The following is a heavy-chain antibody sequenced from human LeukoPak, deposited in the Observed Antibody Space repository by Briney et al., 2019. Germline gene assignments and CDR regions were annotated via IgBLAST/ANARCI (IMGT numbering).Heavy chain of an antibody. CDR3: ARRGGFWSGSVDY. V-gene: IGHV3-23*01. D-gene: IGHD3-3*01. CDR2: ISGSGGST. CDR1: GFTFSSYA. J-gene: IGHJ4*02. Sequence: GRSLRLSCAASGFTFSSYAMSWVRQAPGKGLEWVSAISGSGGSTYYADSVKGRFTISRDNSKNTLYLQMNSLRAEDTAVYYCARRGGFWSGSVDYWGQGTLVTVSS.